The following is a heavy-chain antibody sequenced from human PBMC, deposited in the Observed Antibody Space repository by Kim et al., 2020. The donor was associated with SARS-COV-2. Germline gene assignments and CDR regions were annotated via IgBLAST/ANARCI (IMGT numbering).Heavy chain of an antibody. J-gene: IGHJ4*02. Sequence: SETLSLTCTVSGGSISSSSYYWGWIRQPPGKGLEWIGSIYYSGSTYYNPSLKSRVTISVDTSKTQFSLKLSSVTAADTAVYYCAGANGGRWLQFDYWGQGTLVTVSS. CDR1: GGSISSSSYY. CDR2: IYYSGST. CDR3: AGANGGRWLQFDY. D-gene: IGHD7-27*01. V-gene: IGHV4-39*07.